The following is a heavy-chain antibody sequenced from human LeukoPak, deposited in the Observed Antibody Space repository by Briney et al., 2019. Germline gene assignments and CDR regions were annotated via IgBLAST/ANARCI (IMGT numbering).Heavy chain of an antibody. V-gene: IGHV3-11*05. Sequence: GGSLRLSCAASGFTFSDRYMGWVRQAPGKGLAWVSYISSSSHYTNYEASVRGRFIISRDNARDSLYLQMNSLRAEDTAVYYCAKVGVPTRPYYFDYWGQGTLVTVSS. CDR2: ISSSSHYT. CDR1: GFTFSDRY. CDR3: AKVGVPTRPYYFDY. J-gene: IGHJ4*02. D-gene: IGHD3-10*01.